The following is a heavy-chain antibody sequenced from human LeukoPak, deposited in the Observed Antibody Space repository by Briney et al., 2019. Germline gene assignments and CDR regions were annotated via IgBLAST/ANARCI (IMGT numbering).Heavy chain of an antibody. J-gene: IGHJ4*02. CDR3: ARGIADY. V-gene: IGHV3-64*01. CDR1: GFTFSSYA. Sequence: GGSLRLSCAASGFTFSSYAMHWVRQAPGKGLEYVSAISSNGGSTYYANSVKGRFTISRDNSKNTLYLQMGSLRAEDMAVYYCARGIADYWGQGTLSPSPQ. CDR2: ISSNGGST. D-gene: IGHD6-13*01.